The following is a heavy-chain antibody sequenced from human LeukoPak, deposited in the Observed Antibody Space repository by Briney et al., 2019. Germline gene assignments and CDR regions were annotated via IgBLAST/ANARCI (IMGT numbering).Heavy chain of an antibody. V-gene: IGHV4-61*02. J-gene: IGHJ4*02. D-gene: IGHD3-10*01. CDR1: GGSISSSSYY. Sequence: PSQTLSLTCTVSGGSISSSSYYWSWIRQPAGKGLEWIGRIYTSGSTNYNPSLKSRVTISVDTSRNQFSLKLSSVTAADTAVYYCARLVSGSGSPVGDYWGQGTLVTVSS. CDR3: ARLVSGSGSPVGDY. CDR2: IYTSGST.